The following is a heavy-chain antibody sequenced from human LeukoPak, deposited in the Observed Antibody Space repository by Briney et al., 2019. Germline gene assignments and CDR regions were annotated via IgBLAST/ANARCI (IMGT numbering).Heavy chain of an antibody. CDR3: ASLTDYDFWSGSSGYYYYMDV. D-gene: IGHD3-3*01. J-gene: IGHJ6*03. CDR2: IYYSGST. CDR1: GCSISSSSYY. Sequence: SETLSLTCTVSGCSISSSSYYWGWIRQPPGKGLEWIGSIYYSGSTYYNPSLKSRVTISVDTSKNQFSLKLSSVTAADTAVYYCASLTDYDFWSGSSGYYYYMDVWGKGTTVTVSS. V-gene: IGHV4-39*07.